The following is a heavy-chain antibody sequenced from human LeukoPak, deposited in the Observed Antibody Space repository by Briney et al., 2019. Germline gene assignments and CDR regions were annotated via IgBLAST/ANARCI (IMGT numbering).Heavy chain of an antibody. V-gene: IGHV1-46*01. CDR1: GYTFITYY. Sequence: ASVKVSCKASGYTFITYYIHWVRQAPGQGLEWMGIINPSGDSTTYAQKFQGRVTMTRDTSTSTVYMELSSRTSDDTAVYYCARRYSDYAETALDYWGQGTLVTVSS. D-gene: IGHD5-12*01. CDR2: INPSGDST. CDR3: ARRYSDYAETALDY. J-gene: IGHJ4*02.